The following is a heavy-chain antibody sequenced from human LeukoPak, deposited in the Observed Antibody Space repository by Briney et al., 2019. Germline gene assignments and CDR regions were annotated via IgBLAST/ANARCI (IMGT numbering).Heavy chain of an antibody. CDR1: LDSTTSNF. CDR3: AREILGGFNPGAY. V-gene: IGHV4-4*02. J-gene: IGHJ4*02. Sequence: SETLSLTCTVSLDSTTSNFWSWVRQPPGKGLEWIGEIYRSGSPNYNPSLQSRVTISIDRSRNQIALELSSVTAADTAVYYCAREILGGFNPGAYWGQGTLVTVSS. CDR2: IYRSGSP. D-gene: IGHD1-14*01.